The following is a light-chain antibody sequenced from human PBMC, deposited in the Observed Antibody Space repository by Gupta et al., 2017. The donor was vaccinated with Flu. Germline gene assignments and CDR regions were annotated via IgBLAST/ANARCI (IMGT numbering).Light chain of an antibody. J-gene: IGLJ7*01. V-gene: IGLV3-21*02. CDR2: DDT. Sequence: TCGVDNIGSRSVHRYQHRPGQAPILVGYDDTDRPSGIPARFSGDISGNTATLTITRVEGGDEADYYCQLRGGDHDVFGGGTHLTVL. CDR3: QLRGGDHDV. CDR1: NIGSRS.